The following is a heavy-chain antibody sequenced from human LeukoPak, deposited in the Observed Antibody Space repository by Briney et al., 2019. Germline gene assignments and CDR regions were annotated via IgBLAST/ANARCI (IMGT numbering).Heavy chain of an antibody. V-gene: IGHV1-46*01. Sequence: ASVKVSCTASGYTFTSYYMHWVRQAPGQGLEWMGIINPSGGSTSYAQKFQGRVTMTRDTSTSTVYMELSSLRSEDTAVYYCASSIAAPSAFDYWGQGTLVTVSS. J-gene: IGHJ4*02. CDR3: ASSIAAPSAFDY. CDR2: INPSGGST. D-gene: IGHD6-6*01. CDR1: GYTFTSYY.